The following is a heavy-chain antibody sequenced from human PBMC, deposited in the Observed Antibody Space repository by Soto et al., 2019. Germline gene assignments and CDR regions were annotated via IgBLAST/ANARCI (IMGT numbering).Heavy chain of an antibody. CDR1: GYTFTSYY. CDR2: INPSGGST. CDR3: ARDSSLGPMVRGVTPPHFDY. J-gene: IGHJ4*02. D-gene: IGHD3-10*01. V-gene: IGHV1-46*03. Sequence: GASVKVSCKASGYTFTSYYMHWVRQAPGQGLEWMGIINPSGGSTSYAQKFQGRVTMTRDTSTSTVYMELSSLRSEDTAVYYCARDSSLGPMVRGVTPPHFDYWGQGTLVTVSS.